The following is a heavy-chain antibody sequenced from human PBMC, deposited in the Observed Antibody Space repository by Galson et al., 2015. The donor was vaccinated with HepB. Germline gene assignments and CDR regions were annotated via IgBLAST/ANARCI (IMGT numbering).Heavy chain of an antibody. V-gene: IGHV3-30*04. Sequence: SLRLYRAAPGVNVHSYAIHWVRQAPGKGLEWVVVISYDGRKKYYADSVKGTFIISRDSSKNMLYLQMNSPRAEDTAVYYCARGPGGGFFDYWGQGTLVTVSS. CDR1: GVNVHSYA. D-gene: IGHD3-16*01. CDR3: ARGPGGGFFDY. J-gene: IGHJ4*02. CDR2: ISYDGRKK.